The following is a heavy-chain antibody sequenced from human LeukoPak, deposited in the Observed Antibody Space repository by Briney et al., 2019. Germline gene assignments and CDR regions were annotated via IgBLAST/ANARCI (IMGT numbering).Heavy chain of an antibody. CDR1: GGSFSGYY. CDR3: ARVDWLANHYYYMDV. D-gene: IGHD2-21*01. J-gene: IGHJ6*03. V-gene: IGHV4-38-2*01. CDR2: IYHSGST. Sequence: SETLSLTCAVYGGSFSGYYWGWIRQPPGKGLEWIGSIYHSGSTYYNPSLKSRVTISVDTSKNQFSLKLSSVIAADTAVYYCARVDWLANHYYYMDVWGKGTTVTVSS.